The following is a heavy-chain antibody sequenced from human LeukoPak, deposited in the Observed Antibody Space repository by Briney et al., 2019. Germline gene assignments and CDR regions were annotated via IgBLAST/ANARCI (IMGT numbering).Heavy chain of an antibody. J-gene: IGHJ4*02. Sequence: SETLSLTCTVSGGSISSYYWSWIRQPPGKGLEWIGYIYYSGSTNYNPSLKSRVTISVDTSKNQFSLKLSSVTAADTAVYYCARVVDTAMVTPVDYWGQGTLVTVSS. CDR2: IYYSGST. V-gene: IGHV4-59*01. CDR1: GGSISSYY. D-gene: IGHD5-18*01. CDR3: ARVVDTAMVTPVDY.